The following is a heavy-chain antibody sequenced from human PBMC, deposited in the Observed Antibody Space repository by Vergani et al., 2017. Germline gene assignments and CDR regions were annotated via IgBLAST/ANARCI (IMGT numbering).Heavy chain of an antibody. CDR3: ARRRHSGSYFWAPNWSDP. CDR1: GDNFINYW. J-gene: IGHJ5*02. V-gene: IGHV5-51*03. Sequence: EVQLIQSGTEVRKPGESLKISCKDSGDNFINYWIGWVRQMPGKGLEWMAVIYPLNSETVYSPSFQGQVTISADKSINTAYLQWSSLKATDTAMYYCARRRHSGSYFWAPNWSDPWGQGTLVTVSS. D-gene: IGHD3-10*01. CDR2: IYPLNSET.